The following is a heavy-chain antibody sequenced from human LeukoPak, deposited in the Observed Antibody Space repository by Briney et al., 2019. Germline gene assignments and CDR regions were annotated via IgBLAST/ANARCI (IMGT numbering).Heavy chain of an antibody. CDR3: ANSGSRAWLFPYYFDY. CDR1: GFTFSSYA. Sequence: PGGSLRLSCAASGFTFSSYAMSWVRQAPGKGLEWVSAISGSGGSTYYADSVKGRVTISRDNSKNTLYLQMNSLRAEDTAVYYCANSGSRAWLFPYYFDYWGQGTLVTVSS. V-gene: IGHV3-23*01. CDR2: ISGSGGST. D-gene: IGHD3-22*01. J-gene: IGHJ4*02.